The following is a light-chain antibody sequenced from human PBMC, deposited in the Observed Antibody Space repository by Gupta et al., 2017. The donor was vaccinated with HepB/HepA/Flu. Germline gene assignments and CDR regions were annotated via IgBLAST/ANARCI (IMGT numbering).Light chain of an antibody. CDR1: SSNIAINY. Sequence: QSALTQPPSVSAAPGQRVTISCSGSSSNIAINYVSWYQHLPGTVPKLLSYENEKRPSGIPDRFSGYKSGTSANLGITGLQTGEEAADYCGKSDTSLSAVIFGGGTKLTVL. CDR3: GKSDTSLSAVI. CDR2: ENE. J-gene: IGLJ2*01. V-gene: IGLV1-51*01.